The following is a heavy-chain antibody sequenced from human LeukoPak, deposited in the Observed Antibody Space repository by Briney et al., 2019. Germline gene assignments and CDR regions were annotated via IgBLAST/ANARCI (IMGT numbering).Heavy chain of an antibody. Sequence: GGSLRLSCAASGFSCSTYAMTWVRQAPGKGLEWVSGISGSDGSTFYADSVKGRFTISRDNSKNTVYLQMNSLRTEDTAVYFCARGYYGSGTFSSRHNDYWGHGTLVTVSS. CDR3: ARGYYGSGTFSSRHNDY. J-gene: IGHJ4*01. CDR2: ISGSDGST. CDR1: GFSCSTYA. V-gene: IGHV3-23*01. D-gene: IGHD3-10*01.